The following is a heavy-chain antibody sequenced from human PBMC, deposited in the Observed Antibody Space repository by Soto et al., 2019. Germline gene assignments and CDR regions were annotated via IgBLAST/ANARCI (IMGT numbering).Heavy chain of an antibody. D-gene: IGHD5-12*01. CDR1: GGSVSSYF. CDR3: VRQDRIGYNLNWYFDL. CDR2: IYYTGST. Sequence: QVQLQESGPGLVKPSETLSLTCTVSGGSVSSYFWSWIRQSPGKGLEWIGYIYYTGSTNYNPSLKSRVTTSIDTSKNQFSLKLTSVTAADTALYYCVRQDRIGYNLNWYFDLWGRGSLVTVSS. V-gene: IGHV4-59*08. J-gene: IGHJ2*01.